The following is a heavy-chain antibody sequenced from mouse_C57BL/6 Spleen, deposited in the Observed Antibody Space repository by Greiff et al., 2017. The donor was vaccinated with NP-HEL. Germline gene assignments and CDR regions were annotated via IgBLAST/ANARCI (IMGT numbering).Heavy chain of an antibody. V-gene: IGHV5-17*01. D-gene: IGHD2-3*01. CDR1: GFTFSDYG. J-gene: IGHJ3*01. Sequence: EVQLVESGGGLVKPGGSLKLSCAASGFTFSDYGMHWVRQAPEKGLEWVAYISSGSSTIYYADTVKGRFTISRDNAKNTLFLQMTSLRSKDTAMYYCARGYDGYSAWFAYWGQGTLVTVSA. CDR2: ISSGSSTI. CDR3: ARGYDGYSAWFAY.